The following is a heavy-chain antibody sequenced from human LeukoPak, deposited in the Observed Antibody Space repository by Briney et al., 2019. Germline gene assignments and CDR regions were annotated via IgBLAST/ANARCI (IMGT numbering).Heavy chain of an antibody. V-gene: IGHV3-30-3*01. CDR2: ISYDGSNK. D-gene: IGHD3-22*01. J-gene: IGHJ4*02. Sequence: GGSLRLSCAASGLTFSSYARHWVRQAPGKGLEWVAVISYDGSNKYYADSVKGRFTISRDNSKNTLYLQMNSLRAEDTAVYYCAREPSTYYYDSSGLDYWGQGTLATVYS. CDR3: AREPSTYYYDSSGLDY. CDR1: GLTFSSYA.